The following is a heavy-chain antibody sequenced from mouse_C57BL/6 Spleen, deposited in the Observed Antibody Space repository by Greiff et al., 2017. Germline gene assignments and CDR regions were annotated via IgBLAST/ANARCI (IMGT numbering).Heavy chain of an antibody. CDR1: GYTFTSYW. CDR3: ARGGSITTVVPLRYFDV. CDR2: IDPSDSYT. J-gene: IGHJ1*03. V-gene: IGHV1-69*01. Sequence: QVPLQQPGAELVMPGASVKLSCKASGYTFTSYWMHWVKQRPGQGLEWIGEIDPSDSYTNYNQQFKGKSTLTVDKSSSTAYMPLSSLTSEDSAVYYCARGGSITTVVPLRYFDVWGTGTTVTVSS. D-gene: IGHD1-1*01.